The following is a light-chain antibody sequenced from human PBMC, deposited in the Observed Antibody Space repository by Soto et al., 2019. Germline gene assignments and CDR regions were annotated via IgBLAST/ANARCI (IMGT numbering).Light chain of an antibody. Sequence: EIVLTQSPGTLSLSLGERATLSCRASQSVSSSYLAWYQQKPGQAPRLLIYGASSRAAGIPDRFSGSGSRTDFTLTISRLEPEDFAVYYCQQYGSSAWTFGQGTKVEIK. CDR3: QQYGSSAWT. CDR2: GAS. V-gene: IGKV3-20*01. CDR1: QSVSSSY. J-gene: IGKJ1*01.